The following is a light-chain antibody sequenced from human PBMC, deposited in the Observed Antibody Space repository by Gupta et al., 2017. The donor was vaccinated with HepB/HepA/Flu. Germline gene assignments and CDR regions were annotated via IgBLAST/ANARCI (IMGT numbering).Light chain of an antibody. Sequence: EIVLTQSPATLSLSAGERATLSCRASQRIDSILAWYQQKPGQAPRLLIYDSYNRATGIPARFSGSGSGTDFTLSISSLEPEDFAVYYCQQRSQWPLTFGGGTKVEIK. CDR3: QQRSQWPLT. J-gene: IGKJ4*01. CDR2: DSY. V-gene: IGKV3-11*01. CDR1: QRIDSI.